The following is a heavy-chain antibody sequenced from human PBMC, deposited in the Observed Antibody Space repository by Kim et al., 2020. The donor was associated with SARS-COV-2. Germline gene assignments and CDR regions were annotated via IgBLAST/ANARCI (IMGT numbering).Heavy chain of an antibody. CDR2: IYYSGST. Sequence: SETLSLTCTVSGGSISSGGYYWSWIRQHPGKGLEWIGYIYYSGSTYYNPSLKSRVTISVDTSKNQFSLKLSSVTAADTAVYYCARNIDGGYSGYDPPGAFDILGQGQWSPSLQ. J-gene: IGHJ3*02. V-gene: IGHV4-31*03. CDR3: ARNIDGGYSGYDPPGAFDI. D-gene: IGHD5-12*01. CDR1: GGSISSGGYY.